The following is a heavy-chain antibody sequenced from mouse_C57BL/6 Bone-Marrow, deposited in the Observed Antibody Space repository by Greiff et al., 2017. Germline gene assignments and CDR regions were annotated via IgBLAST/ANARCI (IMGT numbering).Heavy chain of an antibody. CDR1: GYTFTSYG. D-gene: IGHD1-1*01. CDR3: ARDYGSPFAY. V-gene: IGHV1-81*01. Sequence: VQLQQSGAELVRPGASVKLSCKASGYTFTSYGISWVKQRTGQGLEWIGEIYPRSGNTYYNEKFKGKATLTADKSSSTAYMELRSLTSEDSAVYVCARDYGSPFAYWGQGTLVTVSA. CDR2: IYPRSGNT. J-gene: IGHJ3*01.